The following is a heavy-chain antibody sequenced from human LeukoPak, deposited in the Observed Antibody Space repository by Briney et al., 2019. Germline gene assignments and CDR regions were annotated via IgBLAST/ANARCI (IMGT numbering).Heavy chain of an antibody. CDR2: IYYSGST. CDR1: GGSISSYY. CDR3: ARFPSSRLRYFDY. J-gene: IGHJ4*02. V-gene: IGHV4-59*08. D-gene: IGHD3-9*01. Sequence: PSETLSRNCTVSGGSISSYYWSWIRQPPGNGLEWIGYIYYSGSTNYNPSLKSRVTISVETSKNQFSLKLSSVTAADTAVYYCARFPSSRLRYFDYWGQGTLVTVSS.